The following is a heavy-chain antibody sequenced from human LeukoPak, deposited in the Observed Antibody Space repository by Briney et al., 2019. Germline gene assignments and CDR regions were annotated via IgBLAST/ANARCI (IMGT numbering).Heavy chain of an antibody. D-gene: IGHD6-13*01. CDR1: GDSMKNYY. Sequence: SETLSLTCTVSGDSMKNYYWAWIRQPPGKGLEWIGYIHDTRGTNYNPHLKSRVTMSLDTSKNHFSLSLKSVTAADTAVYFCAGGIGYATSPADHLGQGTLVIVSS. J-gene: IGHJ5*02. CDR3: AGGIGYATSPADH. CDR2: IHDTRGT. V-gene: IGHV4-59*01.